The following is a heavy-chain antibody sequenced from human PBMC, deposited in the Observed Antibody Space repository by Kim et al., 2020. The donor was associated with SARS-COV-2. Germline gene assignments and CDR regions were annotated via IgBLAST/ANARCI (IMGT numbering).Heavy chain of an antibody. J-gene: IGHJ4*02. V-gene: IGHV3-21*01. Sequence: DSVKGRFTISRENAKNSLYLQMNSLRAEDTAVYYCARDHPMVQGVSPFDYWGQGTLVTVSS. D-gene: IGHD3-10*01. CDR3: ARDHPMVQGVSPFDY.